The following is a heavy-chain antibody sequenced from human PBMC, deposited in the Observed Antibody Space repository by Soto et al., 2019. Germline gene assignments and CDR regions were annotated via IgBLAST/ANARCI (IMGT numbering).Heavy chain of an antibody. CDR2: ILVDGRT. Sequence: PGGSLRLSCAASGFICSSYDMSWVRQAPGKGPEWVSTILVDGRTFYVDSVKGRFTISKDSSQNTVYLQMNSLTAGDTALYYCAKATATGGGAFDIWGQGTMVTVSS. D-gene: IGHD2-8*02. V-gene: IGHV3-23*01. J-gene: IGHJ3*02. CDR3: AKATATGGGAFDI. CDR1: GFICSSYD.